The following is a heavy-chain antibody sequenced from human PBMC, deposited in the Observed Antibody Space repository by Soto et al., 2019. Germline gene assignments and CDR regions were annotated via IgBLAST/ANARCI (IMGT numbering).Heavy chain of an antibody. Sequence: QVQLVESGGGVVQPGRSLRLSCAASGFVFNSYAMHWVRLAPGKGLEWVAIISYDGDTKYVADSVKGRFTVSRDNSKNTLFQQMNGLRAEDTAIYYCTNDRGMMAPGNYLAYWGKGTLVTASS. CDR1: GFVFNSYA. V-gene: IGHV3-30*18. D-gene: IGHD3-10*01. CDR3: TNDRGMMAPGNYLAY. CDR2: ISYDGDTK. J-gene: IGHJ4*02.